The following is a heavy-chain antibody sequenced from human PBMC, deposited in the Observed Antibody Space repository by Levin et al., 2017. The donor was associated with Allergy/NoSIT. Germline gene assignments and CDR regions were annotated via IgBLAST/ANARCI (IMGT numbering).Heavy chain of an antibody. CDR1: GGTFSSYA. V-gene: IGHV1-69*13. CDR3: ARAPRAITIFGVVIGMDV. CDR2: IIPIFGTA. Sequence: GASVKVSCKASGGTFSSYAISWVRQAPGQGLEWMGGIIPIFGTANYAQKFQGRVTITADESTSTAYMELSSLRSEDTAVYYCARAPRAITIFGVVIGMDVWGQGTTVTVSS. J-gene: IGHJ6*02. D-gene: IGHD3-3*01.